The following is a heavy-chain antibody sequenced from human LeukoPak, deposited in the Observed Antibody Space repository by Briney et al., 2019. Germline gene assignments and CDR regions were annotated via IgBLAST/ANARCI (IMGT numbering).Heavy chain of an antibody. J-gene: IGHJ1*01. Sequence: PGGSLRLSCAASGFTFSSYGMHWVRQAPGKGLEWVAVISYDGSNKYYADSVKGRFTISRDNSKNTLYLQMNSLRAEDTAVYYCAKGPRILAVVTATAEYFQHWGQGTLVTVSS. CDR2: ISYDGSNK. V-gene: IGHV3-30*18. CDR3: AKGPRILAVVTATAEYFQH. D-gene: IGHD2-21*02. CDR1: GFTFSSYG.